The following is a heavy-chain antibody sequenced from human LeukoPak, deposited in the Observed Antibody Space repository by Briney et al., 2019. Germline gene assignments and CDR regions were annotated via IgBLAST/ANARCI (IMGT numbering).Heavy chain of an antibody. D-gene: IGHD2-2*01. J-gene: IGHJ5*02. CDR3: ARRDGYCSSSSCHFARFDP. CDR2: IYYSGRT. V-gene: IGHV4-59*08. CDR1: GGSISSYY. Sequence: SETLSLTCTVSGGSISSYYWSWIRQPAGKGLEWIGDIYYSGRTNYNPSLKSRVTVSVDTSKNQFSLKLSSVTAADTAVYHCARRDGYCSSSSCHFARFDPWGQGTLVTVSS.